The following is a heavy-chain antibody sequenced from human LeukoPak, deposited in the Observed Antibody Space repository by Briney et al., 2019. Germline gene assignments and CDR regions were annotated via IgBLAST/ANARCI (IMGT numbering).Heavy chain of an antibody. Sequence: GGSLRLSCAASGFTFGSYGMHWVRQAPGKGLEWVAVIWYDGSNKYYADSVKGRFTISRDNSKNTLYLQMNSLRAEDTAVYYCAKDGNYEGYYYYYMDVWGKGTTVTVSS. D-gene: IGHD1-7*01. CDR2: IWYDGSNK. CDR3: AKDGNYEGYYYYYMDV. V-gene: IGHV3-33*06. J-gene: IGHJ6*03. CDR1: GFTFGSYG.